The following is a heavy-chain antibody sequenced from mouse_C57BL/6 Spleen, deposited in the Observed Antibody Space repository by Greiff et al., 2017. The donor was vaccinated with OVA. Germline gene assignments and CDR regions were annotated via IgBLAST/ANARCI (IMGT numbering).Heavy chain of an antibody. CDR3: ARGGVYYFYFDY. Sequence: QVQLQQSGPGLVQPSQSLSITCTVSGFSLTSYGVHWVRQSPGKGLEWLGVIWSGGSTDYNAAFISRLSISKDNSKSQVFFKMNSLQADDTAIYYCARGGVYYFYFDYWGQGTTLTVSS. CDR2: IWSGGST. J-gene: IGHJ2*01. D-gene: IGHD1-1*01. V-gene: IGHV2-2*01. CDR1: GFSLTSYG.